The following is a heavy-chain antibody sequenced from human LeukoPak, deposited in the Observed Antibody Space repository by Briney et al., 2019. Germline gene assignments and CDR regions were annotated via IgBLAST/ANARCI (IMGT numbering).Heavy chain of an antibody. CDR1: GGSISSSSYY. Sequence: SETLSLTCTVSGGSISSSSYYWGWIRQPPGKGLEWIGSIYYSGSTYSNPSLKSRVTISVDTSKNQFSLKLSSVTAADTAVYYCVRRGSGNYGYYYYYMDVWDKGTTVTVSS. J-gene: IGHJ6*03. D-gene: IGHD1-26*01. CDR3: VRRGSGNYGYYYYYMDV. V-gene: IGHV4-39*07. CDR2: IYYSGST.